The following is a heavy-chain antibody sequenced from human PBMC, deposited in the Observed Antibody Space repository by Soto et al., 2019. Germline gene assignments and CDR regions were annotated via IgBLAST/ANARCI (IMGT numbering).Heavy chain of an antibody. Sequence: SETLSLTCAVSGGSINSGCHYWTWIRQHPGKGLEWIGYTYYSGSTYYNPSLQSRVTISFDTSKSHFSLKLSSMTAADTAVYYCARGLYTSSTSYFDYWGQETLVTVSS. J-gene: IGHJ4*02. CDR1: GGSINSGCHY. CDR3: ARGLYTSSTSYFDY. V-gene: IGHV4-31*11. D-gene: IGHD6-6*01. CDR2: TYYSGST.